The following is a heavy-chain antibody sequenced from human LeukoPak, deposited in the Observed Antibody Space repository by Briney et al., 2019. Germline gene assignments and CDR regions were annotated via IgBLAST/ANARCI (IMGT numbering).Heavy chain of an antibody. J-gene: IGHJ6*03. V-gene: IGHV3-21*01. D-gene: IGHD1-26*01. CDR1: EFTFSSYS. Sequence: KAGGSLRLSCAASEFTFSSYSMNWVRQAPGKGLEWVSSITSRSTYINYADSAKGRSTISRDNAKNSLYLQMNSLRAEDTAVYYCARVLLGATTINYYYYYMDVWGKGTTVTVSS. CDR2: ITSRSTYI. CDR3: ARVLLGATTINYYYYYMDV.